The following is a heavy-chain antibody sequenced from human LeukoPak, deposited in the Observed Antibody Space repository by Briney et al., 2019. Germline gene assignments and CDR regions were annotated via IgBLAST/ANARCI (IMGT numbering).Heavy chain of an antibody. CDR3: ARYSSSLESNYYYYYYMDV. D-gene: IGHD6-13*01. J-gene: IGHJ6*03. V-gene: IGHV1-8*03. CDR2: MNPNSGNT. Sequence: ASVKVSCKASGYTFTSYDINWVRQATGQGLEWMGWMNPNSGNTGYAQKFQGRVTITRNTSISTAYMELSSLRSEDTAVYYCARYSSSLESNYYYYYYMDVWGKGTTVTVSS. CDR1: GYTFTSYD.